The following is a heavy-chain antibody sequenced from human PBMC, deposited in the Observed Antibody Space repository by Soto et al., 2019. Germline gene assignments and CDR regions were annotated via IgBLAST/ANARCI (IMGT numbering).Heavy chain of an antibody. J-gene: IGHJ4*02. CDR3: ARDSENYCFDY. CDR1: GYTFTKYG. Sequence: GASVKVSCKASGYTFTKYGVNWVRQAPGQGLEWMGWISGYNGNTNYAQKLQGRVTMTTDTSTTTAYMELRSLRSDDTAVYYCARDSENYCFDYWGQGTLVTVSS. V-gene: IGHV1-18*01. D-gene: IGHD1-26*01. CDR2: ISGYNGNT.